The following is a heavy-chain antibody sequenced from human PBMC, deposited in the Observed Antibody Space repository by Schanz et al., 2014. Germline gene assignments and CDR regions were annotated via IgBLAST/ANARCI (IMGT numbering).Heavy chain of an antibody. V-gene: IGHV3-66*01. CDR3: ARKTDSSGTGDY. CDR1: GFTFSNCD. D-gene: IGHD6-19*01. Sequence: EVQLVESGGGLVQPGGSLRLSCAVSGFTFSNCDMTWVRQAPGKGLEWVSLIYSGGDTNYAGSVKGRFTISRDGSKNTLYLQMNSLRAEDTAVYYCARKTDSSGTGDYWGQGTLVTVSS. CDR2: IYSGGDT. J-gene: IGHJ4*02.